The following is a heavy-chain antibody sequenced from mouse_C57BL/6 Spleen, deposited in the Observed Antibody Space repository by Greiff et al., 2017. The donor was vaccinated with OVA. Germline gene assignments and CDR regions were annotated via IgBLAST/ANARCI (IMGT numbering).Heavy chain of an antibody. CDR1: GYSITSGYY. CDR2: ISYDGSN. CDR3: AREGGTGASDWYFDV. V-gene: IGHV3-6*01. Sequence: EVKLQESGPGLVKPSQSLSLTCSVTGYSITSGYYWDWIRQFPGNKLEWMGYISYDGSNNYNPSLKNRISITRDTSKNQFFLKLNSVTTEDTATYYCAREGGTGASDWYFDVWGTGTTVTVSS. J-gene: IGHJ1*03. D-gene: IGHD4-1*01.